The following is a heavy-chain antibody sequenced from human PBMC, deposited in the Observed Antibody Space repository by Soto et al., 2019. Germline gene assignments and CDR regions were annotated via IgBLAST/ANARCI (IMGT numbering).Heavy chain of an antibody. CDR1: GYSFTSYW. V-gene: IGHV5-51*01. Sequence: EVQLVQSGAEVTKPGESLKISCKGSGYSFTSYWIAWVRQMPGKGLEWMGIIYPSDSDTRYSPSFQGQVTISADKSVSTAYLQWNSLKASDTAMYFCARHSPQYSSGWYAFDYWGQGTLVTVSS. D-gene: IGHD6-19*01. CDR3: ARHSPQYSSGWYAFDY. CDR2: IYPSDSDT. J-gene: IGHJ4*02.